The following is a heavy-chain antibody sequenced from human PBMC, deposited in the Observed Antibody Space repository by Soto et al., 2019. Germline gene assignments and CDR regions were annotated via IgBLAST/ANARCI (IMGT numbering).Heavy chain of an antibody. V-gene: IGHV5-51*03. J-gene: IGHJ4*02. CDR1: GYTFTSNW. CDR2: ILPGDSGP. Sequence: EVQLVQSGAEVKKPGESLQISCKASGYTFTSNWIAWVRQMPGKGLEWMGIILPGDSGPRYSPSFQGQVTISADKSISTAYLQWSSLKASDTAMYYCARVDGKIDYWGQGTLVTVSS. CDR3: ARVDGKIDY.